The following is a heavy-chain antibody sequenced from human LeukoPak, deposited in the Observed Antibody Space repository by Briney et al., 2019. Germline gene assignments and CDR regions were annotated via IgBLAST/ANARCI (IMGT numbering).Heavy chain of an antibody. CDR3: AKGAVPYSGSYHGMDV. Sequence: PGGSLRLSCAASGFTFSNYAMSWVRQAPGKGLEWVSGISGSSGSTYDADSVKGRFTISRDNSKNTLYLQMNSLRAEDTAVYYCAKGAVPYSGSYHGMDVWGQGTTVTVSS. CDR2: ISGSSGST. CDR1: GFTFSNYA. J-gene: IGHJ6*02. D-gene: IGHD1-26*01. V-gene: IGHV3-23*01.